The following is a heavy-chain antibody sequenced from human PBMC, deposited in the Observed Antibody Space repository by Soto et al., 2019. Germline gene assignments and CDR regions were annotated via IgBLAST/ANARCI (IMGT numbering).Heavy chain of an antibody. D-gene: IGHD1-26*01. J-gene: IGHJ3*02. CDR2: IIPIFGTP. CDR1: GGTFSSYA. CDR3: ARVGDLYHFYDAFNI. V-gene: IGHV1-69*12. Sequence: QVQLVQSGAEVKKPGSSVKVSCKASGGTFSSYAVSWVRQAPGQGLEWMGGIIPIFGTPFYAQEFQDRVTITADESTNNTYMELSSLRSEDTAVYYCARVGDLYHFYDAFNIWGQGTMVNVSS.